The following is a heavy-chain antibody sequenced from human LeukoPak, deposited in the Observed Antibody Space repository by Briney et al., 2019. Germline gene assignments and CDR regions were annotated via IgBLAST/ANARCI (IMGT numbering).Heavy chain of an antibody. CDR1: GFTFSSYW. CDR3: ARTGSYYEFDF. D-gene: IGHD1-26*01. CDR2: IKQDGSEK. Sequence: GGSPRLSCAASGFTFSSYWMSWVRQAPGKGLEWVANIKQDGSEKYYVDSVKGRFTISRDNAKNSLYLQVNSLRAEDTAVYYCARTGSYYEFDFWGQGTLVAVSS. J-gene: IGHJ4*02. V-gene: IGHV3-7*01.